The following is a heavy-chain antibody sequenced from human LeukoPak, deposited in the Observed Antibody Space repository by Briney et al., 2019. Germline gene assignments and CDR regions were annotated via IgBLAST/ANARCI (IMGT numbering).Heavy chain of an antibody. CDR3: ARRRYYDSTGYLD. CDR2: TYYRGST. Sequence: SETLSLTCTISGDSISSSSYYWGWIRQPPGKGLEWIGDTYYRGSTYYNPFLKSRVSISIDTSNNQFSLTLNSVTAADTALYFCARRRYYDSTGYLDWGQGTLVTVSS. CDR1: GDSISSSSYY. J-gene: IGHJ1*01. V-gene: IGHV4-39*01. D-gene: IGHD3-22*01.